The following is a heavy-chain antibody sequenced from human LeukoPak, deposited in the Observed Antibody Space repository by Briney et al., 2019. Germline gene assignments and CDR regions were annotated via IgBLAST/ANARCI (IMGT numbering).Heavy chain of an antibody. CDR3: SRKGRSGYYALWYFDF. CDR1: GFTFSNYT. J-gene: IGHJ2*01. CDR2: ISGSGNYT. Sequence: GRSLRLSCAVSGFTFSNYTFNWVSQAAGEWMEWVSYISGSGNYTYSADSVKGRFTLSRDHAKNSLFLQINSLRAEDTAVYYCSRKGRSGYYALWYFDFWGRGTLVTVSS. D-gene: IGHD3-22*01. V-gene: IGHV3-21*01.